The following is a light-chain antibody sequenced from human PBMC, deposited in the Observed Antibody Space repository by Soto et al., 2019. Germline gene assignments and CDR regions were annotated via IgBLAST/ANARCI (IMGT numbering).Light chain of an antibody. CDR2: DVS. CDR3: TSFTTSNTFV. CDR1: SNDVGHFNY. J-gene: IGLJ1*01. Sequence: QSALAQPASVSGSPGQSITISCTGTSNDVGHFNYVSWFQQLPGKAPKLLIFDVSNWPSGVSDRFSGSKSGNTASLTISGLQPEDEADYYCTSFTTSNTFVFGSGTKVTVL. V-gene: IGLV2-14*03.